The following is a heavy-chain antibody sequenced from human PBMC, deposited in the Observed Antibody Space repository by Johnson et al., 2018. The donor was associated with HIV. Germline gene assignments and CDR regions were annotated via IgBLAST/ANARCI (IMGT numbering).Heavy chain of an antibody. J-gene: IGHJ3*02. Sequence: MQLVESGGGVARPGGSLRLSCAASGFTFDYHDMTWVRQVPGKGLEWVSGINWNGGNTGYADSVNGRFTISRDNAKKSLYLQMSSLRAEDTALYYCAKVRYSSSRGAFDIWGQGKMGTVSS. CDR3: AKVRYSSSRGAFDI. V-gene: IGHV3-20*04. CDR2: INWNGGNT. CDR1: GFTFDYHD. D-gene: IGHD6-13*01.